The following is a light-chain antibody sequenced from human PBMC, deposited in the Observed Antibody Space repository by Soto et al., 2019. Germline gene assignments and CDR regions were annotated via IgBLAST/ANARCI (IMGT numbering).Light chain of an antibody. V-gene: IGKV3-15*01. CDR3: QQYNVWPLT. CDR1: RTVGSN. CDR2: VAS. Sequence: EIVMTQSPATLSVSPGERATLSCRASRTVGSNLAWYQQKLGQAPKLLIYVASTRATGIPARFSGSGSGTEFTLTISSLQSEDFAVYYCQQYNVWPLTFGGGTKVEFK. J-gene: IGKJ4*01.